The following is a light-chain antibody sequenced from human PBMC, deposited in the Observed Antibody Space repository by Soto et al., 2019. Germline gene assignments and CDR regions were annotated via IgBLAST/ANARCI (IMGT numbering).Light chain of an antibody. V-gene: IGLV1-44*01. CDR2: RNH. CDR1: RSNIGTYT. J-gene: IGLJ2*01. CDR3: AAWDDSLRAMV. Sequence: QSVLTQSPSASATPGQRVTISCSGGRSNIGTYTVNWYQQLPGTAPTLLIFRNHQRPSGVPDRFSGSKSGTSASLAISGPQSEAEADYYCAAWDDSLRAMVFGGGTKLTVL.